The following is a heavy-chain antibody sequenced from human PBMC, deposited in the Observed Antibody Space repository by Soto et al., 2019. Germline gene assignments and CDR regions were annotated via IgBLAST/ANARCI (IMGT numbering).Heavy chain of an antibody. CDR1: GGSISSGGYY. V-gene: IGHV4-31*03. Sequence: SETLSLTCTVSGGSISSGGYYWSWIRQHPGKGLEWIGYIYYSGSTYYNPSLKSRVTISVDTSKNQFSLKLSSVTAADTAVYYCAHFRMDAFDIWGQATMVTVSS. CDR3: AHFRMDAFDI. D-gene: IGHD2-15*01. J-gene: IGHJ3*02. CDR2: IYYSGST.